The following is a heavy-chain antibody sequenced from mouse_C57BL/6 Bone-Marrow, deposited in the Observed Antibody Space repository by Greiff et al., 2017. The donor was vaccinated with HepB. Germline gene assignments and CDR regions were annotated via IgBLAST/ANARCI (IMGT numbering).Heavy chain of an antibody. D-gene: IGHD2-1*01. Sequence: QVQLQQPGAELVKPGASVKLSCKASGYTFTSYWMHWVKQRPGQGLEWIGMIHPNSGSTNYNEKFKSKATLTVDKSSSTAYMQLSSLTSEDSAVYYCARLKLYYGNYEDDWGQGTTLTVSS. CDR1: GYTFTSYW. V-gene: IGHV1-64*01. CDR2: IHPNSGST. CDR3: ARLKLYYGNYEDD. J-gene: IGHJ2*01.